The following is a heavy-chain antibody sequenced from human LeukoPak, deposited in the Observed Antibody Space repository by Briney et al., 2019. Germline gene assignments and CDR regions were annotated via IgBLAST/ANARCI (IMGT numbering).Heavy chain of an antibody. CDR2: INHSGST. CDR1: GGSISSSSYY. D-gene: IGHD6-6*01. V-gene: IGHV4-39*07. Sequence: SETLSLTCTVSGGSISSSSYYWGWIRQPPGKGLEWIGEINHSGSTNYNPSLKSRVTISVDTSKNQFSLKLRSVTAADTAVYYCARLYSSSSFWGQGTLVTVSS. J-gene: IGHJ4*02. CDR3: ARLYSSSSF.